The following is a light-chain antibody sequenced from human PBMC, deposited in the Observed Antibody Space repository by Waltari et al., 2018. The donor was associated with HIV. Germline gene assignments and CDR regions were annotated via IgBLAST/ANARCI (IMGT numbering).Light chain of an antibody. Sequence: EIVLTQSPATLSLSPGERATLSCGASQSVRSNYLAWYQQKHGLAPRFLIYDASSRATGIPDRFSGSGSGTDFTLTISRLEPEDFAVYYCQQYGSSPITFGQGTRLEIK. CDR2: DAS. V-gene: IGKV3D-20*01. CDR1: QSVRSNY. J-gene: IGKJ5*01. CDR3: QQYGSSPIT.